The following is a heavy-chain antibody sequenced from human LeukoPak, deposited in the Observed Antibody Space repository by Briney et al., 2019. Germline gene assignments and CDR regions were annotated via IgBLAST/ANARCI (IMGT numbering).Heavy chain of an antibody. V-gene: IGHV1-69*05. D-gene: IGHD3-22*01. Sequence: ASVQVSCKASGGTFSSYAISWVRQAPGRGLEWMGGIIPIFGTANYAQKFQGRVTITTDESTSTAYMELSSLRSEDTAVYYCAQYSSGYHNWFDPWGQGTLVTVSS. J-gene: IGHJ5*02. CDR3: AQYSSGYHNWFDP. CDR2: IIPIFGTA. CDR1: GGTFSSYA.